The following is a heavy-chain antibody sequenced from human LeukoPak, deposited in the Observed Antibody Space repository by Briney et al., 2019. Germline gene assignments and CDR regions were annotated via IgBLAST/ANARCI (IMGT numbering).Heavy chain of an antibody. CDR2: ISSSSSYI. V-gene: IGHV3-21*01. J-gene: IGHJ6*02. Sequence: TGGSLRLSCAASGFTFSSYSMNWVRQAPGKGLEWVSSISSSSSYIYYADSVKGRFTISRDNAKNSLYLQMNSLRAEDTAVYYCARDKSRYYGSGSSVDGDYYYGMDVWGQGTTVTVSS. CDR1: GFTFSSYS. CDR3: ARDKSRYYGSGSSVDGDYYYGMDV. D-gene: IGHD3-10*01.